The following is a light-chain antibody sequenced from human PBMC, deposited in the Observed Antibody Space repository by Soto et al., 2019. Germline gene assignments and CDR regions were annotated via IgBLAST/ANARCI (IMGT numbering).Light chain of an antibody. V-gene: IGKV3-15*01. CDR1: QSVSSN. CDR3: QQYGRSGT. J-gene: IGKJ1*01. Sequence: EIVVTQPPATLSVSPRERAPLSCSASQSVSSNLAWYQQKPGQAPRLLIYGASTRATGIPARFSASGSGTDFTLTISDVQPEDFALYCQQYGRSGTFGQGTKVDIK. CDR2: GAS.